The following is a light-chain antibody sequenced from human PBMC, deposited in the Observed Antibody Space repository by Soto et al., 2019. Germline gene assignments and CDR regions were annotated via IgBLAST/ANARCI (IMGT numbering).Light chain of an antibody. CDR1: SSDIGGYNF. CDR3: WSYTSSNTKV. J-gene: IGLJ1*01. CDR2: EIN. V-gene: IGLV2-14*01. Sequence: QSALPQPASVSGSPGQSITISCTGTSSDIGGYNFVSWYQHLPGKAPKLMIFEINKRPSGVSNRFSGSKSGNTASLTISGLQAEDEADYYCWSYTSSNTKVFGTGTKGTVL.